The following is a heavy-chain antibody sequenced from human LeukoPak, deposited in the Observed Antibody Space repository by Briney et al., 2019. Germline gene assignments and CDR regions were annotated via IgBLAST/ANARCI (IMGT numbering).Heavy chain of an antibody. CDR3: ARDASAMALYY. CDR1: GGSISSSSYY. V-gene: IGHV4-39*07. Sequence: SETLSLTCTVSGGSISSSSYYWGWIRQPPGKGLEWIGNIYYSGSTYYNPSLKSRVTISVDTPKNQFSLKLSSVTAADTAVYYCARDASAMALYYWGQGILVTVSS. J-gene: IGHJ4*02. CDR2: IYYSGST. D-gene: IGHD5-18*01.